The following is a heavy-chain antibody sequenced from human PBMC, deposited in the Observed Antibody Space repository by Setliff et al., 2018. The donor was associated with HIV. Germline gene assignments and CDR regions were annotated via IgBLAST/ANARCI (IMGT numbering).Heavy chain of an antibody. Sequence: ASVKVSCKASGYTFTSYGISWVRQAPGQGLEWMGWISAYNGNTNYAQKLQGRVTMTTDTSTSTAYLEVSSLRSEDTAMYYCARDWFDSSGYDRIFFDYWGQGTLVTVSS. D-gene: IGHD3-22*01. CDR1: GYTFTSYG. V-gene: IGHV1-18*01. CDR3: ARDWFDSSGYDRIFFDY. J-gene: IGHJ4*02. CDR2: ISAYNGNT.